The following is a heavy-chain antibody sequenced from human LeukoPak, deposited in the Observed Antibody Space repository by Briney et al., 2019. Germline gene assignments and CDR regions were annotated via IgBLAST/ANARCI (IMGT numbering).Heavy chain of an antibody. D-gene: IGHD2-2*01. J-gene: IGHJ3*02. CDR3: AICTVYFDAFDI. CDR1: GGSFSGYY. Sequence: SETLSLTCAVYGGSFSGYYWSWIRQPPGKGLEWIGEINHSGSTNYNPSLKSRVTISVDTSNNQFSLKLSAVTAADAAMYYCAICTVYFDAFDICVQGTMVSVSS. CDR2: INHSGST. V-gene: IGHV4-34*01.